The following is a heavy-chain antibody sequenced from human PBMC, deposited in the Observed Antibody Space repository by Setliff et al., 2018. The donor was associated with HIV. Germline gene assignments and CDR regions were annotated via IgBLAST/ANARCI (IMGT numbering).Heavy chain of an antibody. CDR2: IKEDGSEK. CDR3: ARSRVKVDWFDP. V-gene: IGHV3-7*03. Sequence: GGSLRLSCAASGFTFSTHWMTWVRQAPGKGLEWVANIKEDGSEKFYVDSVKGRFTISRDNAENSLYLQLNRLRAEDTAVYYCARSRVKVDWFDPWGQGTLVTVSS. D-gene: IGHD2-2*01. J-gene: IGHJ5*02. CDR1: GFTFSTHW.